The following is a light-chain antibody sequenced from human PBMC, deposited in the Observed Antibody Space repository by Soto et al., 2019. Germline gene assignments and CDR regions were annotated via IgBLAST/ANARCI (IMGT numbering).Light chain of an antibody. Sequence: EIVLTQSPGTLSLSPGERATLSCRASQTVSSSYLAWYQQKPGQAPRLLINGASSRATGIPDRFSGSGSGTDFTLTISRLEPEDFAVYYCQQSGSSPTWTFGQGTTVEIK. CDR3: QQSGSSPTWT. CDR1: QTVSSSY. J-gene: IGKJ1*01. CDR2: GAS. V-gene: IGKV3-20*01.